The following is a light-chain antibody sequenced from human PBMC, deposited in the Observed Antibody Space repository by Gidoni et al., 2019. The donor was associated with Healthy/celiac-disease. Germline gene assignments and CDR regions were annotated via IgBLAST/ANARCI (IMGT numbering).Light chain of an antibody. CDR3: QQSYSTPIT. J-gene: IGKJ3*01. V-gene: IGKV1-39*01. CDR2: AAS. Sequence: IQMTQSPSSLSASVGDRVTITCRASQSISSYLNWYQQKPGKAPKLLIYAASSLQSGVPSRFRGSGSGTDFTLTISSLQPEDFATYYCQQSYSTPITFGPGTKVDIK. CDR1: QSISSY.